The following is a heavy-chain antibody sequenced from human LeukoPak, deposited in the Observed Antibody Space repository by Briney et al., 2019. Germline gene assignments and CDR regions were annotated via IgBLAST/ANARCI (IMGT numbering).Heavy chain of an antibody. CDR1: GGSISSYY. V-gene: IGHV4-59*08. D-gene: IGHD3-22*01. CDR3: ARTDDSSGYYYGPPNWFDP. CDR2: IYYTGTT. Sequence: SETLSLTCTVSGGSISSYYWSWIRQPPGKGLEFIGYIYYTGTTNYNPSLKGRVTISVDSSKNQFSLKLSSVTAADTAVYYCARTDDSSGYYYGPPNWFDPWGQGTLVTVSS. J-gene: IGHJ5*02.